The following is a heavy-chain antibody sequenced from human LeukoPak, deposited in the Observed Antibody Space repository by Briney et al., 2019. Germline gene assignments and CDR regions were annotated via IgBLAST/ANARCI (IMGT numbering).Heavy chain of an antibody. CDR1: GFTFSSYA. V-gene: IGHV3-30*04. J-gene: IGHJ4*02. D-gene: IGHD3-10*01. CDR2: ISYDGSNK. CDR3: AREGMGMVRGVIIS. Sequence: AGGSLRLSCAASGFTFSSYAMHWVRQAPGKGLEWVAVISYDGSNKYYADSVKGRFTISRDNSKNTLYLQMNSLRAEDTAVYYCAREGMGMVRGVIISWGQGTLVTVSS.